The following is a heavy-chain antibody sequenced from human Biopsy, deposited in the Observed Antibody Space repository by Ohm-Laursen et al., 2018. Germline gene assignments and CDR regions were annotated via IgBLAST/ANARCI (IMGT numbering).Heavy chain of an antibody. CDR3: ARDPHGEGRDYGPYFDY. CDR2: ISAYNGHT. Sequence: ASVKVSCKPSGYPFITYGISWVRQAPGQGLEWMGWISAYNGHTKFARKFQDRVTMTTDTSTTTAYMDLRSLRSDDTAVYYCARDPHGEGRDYGPYFDYWGQGTLVTVSS. CDR1: GYPFITYG. J-gene: IGHJ4*02. V-gene: IGHV1-18*01. D-gene: IGHD4-17*01.